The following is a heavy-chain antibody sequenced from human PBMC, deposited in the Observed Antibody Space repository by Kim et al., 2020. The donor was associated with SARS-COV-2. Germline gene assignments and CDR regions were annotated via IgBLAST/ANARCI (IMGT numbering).Heavy chain of an antibody. CDR2: ISSSSSYI. CDR1: GFTFSSYS. J-gene: IGHJ3*02. D-gene: IGHD6-19*01. Sequence: GGSLRLSCAASGFTFSSYSMNWVRQAPGKGLEWVSSISSSSSYIYYADSVKGRFTISRDNAKNSLYLQMNSLRAEETAVYYCAREKKQWLVPHDAFDIWGQGTMVTVSS. V-gene: IGHV3-21*01. CDR3: AREKKQWLVPHDAFDI.